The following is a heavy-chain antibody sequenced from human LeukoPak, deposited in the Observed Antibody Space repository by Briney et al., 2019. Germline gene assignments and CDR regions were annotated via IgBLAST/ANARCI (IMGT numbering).Heavy chain of an antibody. CDR1: GGTFSSYA. CDR2: IIPIFGTA. V-gene: IGHV1-69*05. D-gene: IGHD3-22*01. J-gene: IGHJ3*02. Sequence: SSVKVSCKASGGTFSSYAISRVRQAPGQGLEWMGRIIPIFGTANYAQKFQGRVTITTDESTSTAYMELSSLRSEDTAVYYCARDSTYYYDSSGQHAFDIWGQGTMVTVSS. CDR3: ARDSTYYYDSSGQHAFDI.